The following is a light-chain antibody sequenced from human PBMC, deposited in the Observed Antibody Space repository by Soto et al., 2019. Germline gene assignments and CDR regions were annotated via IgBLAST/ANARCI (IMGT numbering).Light chain of an antibody. V-gene: IGKV3-20*01. Sequence: EIVVTQSPSTLSLSPGERATLSCRASQSVSSNHLAWYQQKPSQAPRLLIFASTGRPTVIPDRFTGSGSGTDFTLTISRLEPEDFAMYYCQQYGSSPYTFGQGTKVEIK. CDR1: QSVSSNH. J-gene: IGKJ2*01. CDR2: AST. CDR3: QQYGSSPYT.